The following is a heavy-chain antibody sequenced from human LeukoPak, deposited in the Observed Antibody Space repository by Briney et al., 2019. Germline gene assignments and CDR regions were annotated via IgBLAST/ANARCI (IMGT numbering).Heavy chain of an antibody. CDR1: GGSFSGYY. CDR3: ARSNYDFWSRPFDP. V-gene: IGHV4-34*01. D-gene: IGHD3-3*01. J-gene: IGHJ5*02. CDR2: INHSGST. Sequence: SETLSLTCAVYGGSFSGYYWSWIRQPPGKGLEWIGEINHSGSTNYNPSLKSRVTISVDTSKNQFSLKLSSVTAADTAVYYCARSNYDFWSRPFDPWGQGTLVTVSS.